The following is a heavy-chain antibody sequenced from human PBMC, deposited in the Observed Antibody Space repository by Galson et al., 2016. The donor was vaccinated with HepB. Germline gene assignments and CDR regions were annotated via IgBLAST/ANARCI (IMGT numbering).Heavy chain of an antibody. CDR2: TSSSGSTI. V-gene: IGHV3-48*03. CDR1: GFIFNNYE. Sequence: SLRLSCAASGFIFNNYEVNWVRQAPGRGLEWVSYTSSSGSTIYYADSVKGRFTISRDNGKNSLYLQMSSLRAEDTAIYYCATERDCSGGSCYSGPDAFDLWGQGTMVTVSS. D-gene: IGHD2-15*01. J-gene: IGHJ3*01. CDR3: ATERDCSGGSCYSGPDAFDL.